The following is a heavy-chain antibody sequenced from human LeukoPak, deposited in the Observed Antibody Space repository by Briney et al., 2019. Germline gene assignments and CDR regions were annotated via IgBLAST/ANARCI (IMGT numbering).Heavy chain of an antibody. J-gene: IGHJ4*02. CDR3: ARDVPGVVITSWFGTLFDY. CDR1: GYTVTSYG. V-gene: IGHV1-18*01. D-gene: IGHD3-22*01. CDR2: ISAYNGNT. Sequence: ASVKVSCKASGYTVTSYGISWVRQATGQGLEWMGWISAYNGNTNYAQKLQGRVTMTTDTSTSTAYMELRSLRSDDTAVYYCARDVPGVVITSWFGTLFDYWGQGTLVTVSS.